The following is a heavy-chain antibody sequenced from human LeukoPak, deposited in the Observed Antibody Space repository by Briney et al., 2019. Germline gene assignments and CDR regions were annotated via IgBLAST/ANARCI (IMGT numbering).Heavy chain of an antibody. J-gene: IGHJ4*02. D-gene: IGHD3-22*01. Sequence: GGSLRLSRAASGFTFSSYSMNWVRQAPGKGLEWVSYISSSSSTIYYADSVKGRFTISRDNAKNSLYLQMNSLRAEDTAVYYCARVGYYYDSSGYRPLRYWGQGTLVTVSS. CDR1: GFTFSSYS. V-gene: IGHV3-48*01. CDR3: ARVGYYYDSSGYRPLRY. CDR2: ISSSSSTI.